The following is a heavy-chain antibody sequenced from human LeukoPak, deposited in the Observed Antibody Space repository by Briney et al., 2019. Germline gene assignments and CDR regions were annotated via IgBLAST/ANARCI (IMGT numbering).Heavy chain of an antibody. CDR1: GFTFSSYA. J-gene: IGHJ4*02. CDR2: ISGSGGST. D-gene: IGHD3-22*01. CDR3: ASSYDSNGYYGYPFDY. Sequence: PGASLRLSCAASGFTFSSYAMSWVRQAPGKGLEWVSAISGSGGSTYYADSVKGRFTISRDNSKNTLYLQMNSLRAEDTAVYYCASSYDSNGYYGYPFDYWGQGTLVTVSS. V-gene: IGHV3-23*01.